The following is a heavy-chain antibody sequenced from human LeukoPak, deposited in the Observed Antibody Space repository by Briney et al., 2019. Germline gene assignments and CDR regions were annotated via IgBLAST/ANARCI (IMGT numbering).Heavy chain of an antibody. V-gene: IGHV4-59*08. J-gene: IGHJ6*03. CDR2: IYYSGST. CDR3: ARGPHYDFWSGYLNMDV. Sequence: SETLSLTCTVSGGSISSYYWSWIRQPPGKGLEWIGYIYYSGSTNYNPSLKSRVTISVDTSKNQFSLKLSSVTAADTAVYYCARGPHYDFWSGYLNMDVWGKGTTVTVSS. D-gene: IGHD3-3*01. CDR1: GGSISSYY.